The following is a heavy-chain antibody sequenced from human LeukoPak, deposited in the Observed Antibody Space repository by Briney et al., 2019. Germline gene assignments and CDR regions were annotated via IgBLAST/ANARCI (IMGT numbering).Heavy chain of an antibody. V-gene: IGHV3-21*01. Sequence: PGGSLRLSCAASGFTLSSYSMNWVRQAPGKGLEWVSSISSSSTYIYYADSVKGRFTISRDNAKNSLYLQMNSLRAEDTAVYYCARRYCSSTNCYAFDYWGQGTLVTVSS. CDR3: ARRYCSSTNCYAFDY. J-gene: IGHJ4*02. D-gene: IGHD2-2*01. CDR1: GFTLSSYS. CDR2: ISSSSTYI.